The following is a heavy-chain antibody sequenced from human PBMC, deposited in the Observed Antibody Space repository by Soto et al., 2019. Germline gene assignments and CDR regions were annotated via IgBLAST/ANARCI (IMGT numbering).Heavy chain of an antibody. V-gene: IGHV4-59*01. J-gene: IGHJ4*02. CDR1: GGSISSYY. CDR3: AREGRMGTFDY. CDR2: IYYSGST. Sequence: SETLSLTCAVSGGSISSYYWSWIRQPPGKGLEWIGYIYYSGSTNYNPSLKSRVTISVDTSKNQFSLKLSSVTAADTAVYYCAREGRMGTFDYWGQGALVTVSS. D-gene: IGHD1-1*01.